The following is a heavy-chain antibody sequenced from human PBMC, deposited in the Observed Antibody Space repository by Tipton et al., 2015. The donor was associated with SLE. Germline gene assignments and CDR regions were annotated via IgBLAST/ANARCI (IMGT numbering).Heavy chain of an antibody. J-gene: IGHJ2*01. CDR1: GFIFSSYA. CDR3: ARGGSSRFDL. CDR2: ISYDGSNK. Sequence: SLRLSCAASGFIFSSYAMHWVRQAPGKGLEWVAVISYDGSNKDYADSVKGRFTISRDNSKNTLYLQMNSLRAEDTAVYYCARGGSSRFDLWGRGTLVTVSS. V-gene: IGHV3-30-3*01.